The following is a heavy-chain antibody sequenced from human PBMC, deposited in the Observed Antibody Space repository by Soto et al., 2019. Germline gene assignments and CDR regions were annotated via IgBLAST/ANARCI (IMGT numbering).Heavy chain of an antibody. V-gene: IGHV3-13*05. CDR3: ARTARDFYGVDV. Sequence: EVQLVESGGGLVQPGGSLRLSCEASGFTFRNYDMHWVRQGTGKGLEWVSGISAAGDPDYADSVEGRFTISRENAQNSFFLQMNSLRVGDTAVYYCARTARDFYGVDVWGQGTRVIVSS. CDR1: GFTFRNYD. D-gene: IGHD2-21*02. CDR2: ISAAGDP. J-gene: IGHJ6*02.